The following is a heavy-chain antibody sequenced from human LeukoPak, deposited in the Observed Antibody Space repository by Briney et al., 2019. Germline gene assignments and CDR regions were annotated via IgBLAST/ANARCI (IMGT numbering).Heavy chain of an antibody. CDR2: ISSSGTYI. J-gene: IGHJ4*02. V-gene: IGHV3-21*01. CDR3: AKSIAVSGASDY. D-gene: IGHD6-19*01. CDR1: GFIFISYT. Sequence: GGSLRLSCAASGFIFISYTMHWVRQPPGKGLEWVSSISSSGTYIYYADSVKGRFTISRDNAKNSLHLQMSSLRGEDTAVYYCAKSIAVSGASDYWGQGTLVTVSS.